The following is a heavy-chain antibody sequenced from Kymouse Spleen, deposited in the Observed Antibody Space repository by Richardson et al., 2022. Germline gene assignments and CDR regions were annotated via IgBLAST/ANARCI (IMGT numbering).Heavy chain of an antibody. CDR2: ISSSSSTI. CDR1: GFTFSSYS. CDR3: ARDFIAAAYYYYGMDV. J-gene: IGHJ6*02. V-gene: IGHV3-48*02. D-gene: IGHD6-13*01. Sequence: EVQLVESGGGLVQPGGSLRLSCAASGFTFSSYSMNWVRQAPGKGLEWVSYISSSSSTIYYADSVKGRFTISRDNAKNSLYLQMNSLRDEDTAVYYCARDFIAAAYYYYGMDVWGQGTTVTVSS.